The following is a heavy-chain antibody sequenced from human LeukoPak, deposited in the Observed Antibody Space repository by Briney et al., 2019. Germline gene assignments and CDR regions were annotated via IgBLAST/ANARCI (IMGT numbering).Heavy chain of an antibody. V-gene: IGHV4-34*01. Sequence: PSETLSLTCAVYNGSFSGYYWSWIRQSPGNGLEWIREVNPGGNTNYNPSLRSRVTISLDTSKNHFSLKLRSVTAADTAVYNCARAALKGGGGFDPWGQGTLVTVSS. D-gene: IGHD3-16*01. CDR2: VNPGGNT. CDR1: NGSFSGYY. J-gene: IGHJ5*02. CDR3: ARAALKGGGGFDP.